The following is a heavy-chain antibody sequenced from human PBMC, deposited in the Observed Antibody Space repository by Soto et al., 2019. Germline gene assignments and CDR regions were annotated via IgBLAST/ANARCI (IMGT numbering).Heavy chain of an antibody. CDR3: ARDAYCSGGSCYVY. V-gene: IGHV3-7*04. J-gene: IGHJ4*02. D-gene: IGHD2-15*01. CDR1: GFSFRNFW. Sequence: LRLSCVASGFSFRNFWRSWVRQAPVKGLEWVANIKHDGSEKNYVDSVKGRFTISRDNAENSLDLQMNSLRAEDTAVYYCARDAYCSGGSCYVYWGLGTLVTVSS. CDR2: IKHDGSEK.